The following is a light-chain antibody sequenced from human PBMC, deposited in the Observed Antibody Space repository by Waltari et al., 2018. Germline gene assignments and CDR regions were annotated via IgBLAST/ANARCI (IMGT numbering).Light chain of an antibody. CDR2: FAS. Sequence: DILMTQSPVSLSVTPGEPASISCTSSQSLQHSNGYNYLDWYLQKPGLSPQLLIYFASYRASGFPDRFSGSGSVTDFTLRISRVEAEDAGVYYCMQSLQNSVTFGQGTRLEIK. CDR3: MQSLQNSVT. J-gene: IGKJ5*01. V-gene: IGKV2-28*01. CDR1: QSLQHSNGYNY.